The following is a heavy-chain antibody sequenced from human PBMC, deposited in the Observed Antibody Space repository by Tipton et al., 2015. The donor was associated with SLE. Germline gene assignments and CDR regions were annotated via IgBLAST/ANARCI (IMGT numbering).Heavy chain of an antibody. CDR3: ATRQGSGWYQSFDY. Sequence: SLRLSCAASGFTFNDQRMTWVRQAPGKGLEWVSSISSGSLSMYYADSVKGRFTISRDNAKNSLYLQMDNLRPEDTAVYYCATRQGSGWYQSFDYWGQGSLVTVSS. J-gene: IGHJ4*02. CDR2: ISSGSLSM. CDR1: GFTFNDQR. V-gene: IGHV3-21*01. D-gene: IGHD6-19*01.